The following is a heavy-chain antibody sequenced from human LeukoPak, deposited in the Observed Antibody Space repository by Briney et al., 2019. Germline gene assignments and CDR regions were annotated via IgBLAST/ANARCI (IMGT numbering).Heavy chain of an antibody. CDR2: IKSDGST. Sequence: PGGPLRLSCAASGFTFSSYWMHWVRHAPGKGLVWVSRIKSDGSTNYADSVKGRFTISRDNAKNTVSLQMNSLRAEDTGVYYCARAPSEIGGYYPEYFRHWGQGTLVTVSS. J-gene: IGHJ1*01. CDR1: GFTFSSYW. V-gene: IGHV3-74*01. D-gene: IGHD3-22*01. CDR3: ARAPSEIGGYYPEYFRH.